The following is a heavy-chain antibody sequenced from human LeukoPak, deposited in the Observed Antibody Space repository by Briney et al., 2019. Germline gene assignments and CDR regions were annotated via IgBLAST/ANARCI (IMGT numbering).Heavy chain of an antibody. CDR3: AKGRGYGDYGSTFEY. CDR2: ISGSGGRT. V-gene: IGHV3-23*01. J-gene: IGHJ4*02. CDR1: GFIFSSYA. Sequence: GGSLRLSCAASGFIFSSYAMNWVRQAPGKGLEWVSVISGSGGRTYYIDSVKGRFTISRDNSKNTLYLQMNSLRDDDTAVYYCAKGRGYGDYGSTFEYWGQGTLTTVSS. D-gene: IGHD4-17*01.